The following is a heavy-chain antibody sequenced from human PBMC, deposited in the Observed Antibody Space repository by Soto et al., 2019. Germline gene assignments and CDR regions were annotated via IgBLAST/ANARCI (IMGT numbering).Heavy chain of an antibody. Sequence: SETLSLTCTVSGGSMNTYYWGWFRQPPGKGLEWVGYIYYSGSTTYSPSLKSRVTISIDTSKNQFSLKLDSVTAADTAVYYCARLGGYYQAFDQWGQGSLVTVSS. V-gene: IGHV4-59*08. CDR3: ARLGGYYQAFDQ. J-gene: IGHJ4*02. CDR2: IYYSGST. CDR1: GGSMNTYY. D-gene: IGHD3-22*01.